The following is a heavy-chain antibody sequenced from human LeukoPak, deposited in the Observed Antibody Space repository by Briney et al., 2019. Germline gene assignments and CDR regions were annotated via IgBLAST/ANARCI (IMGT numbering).Heavy chain of an antibody. CDR2: ISGSGGST. V-gene: IGHV3-23*01. D-gene: IGHD3-10*01. CDR3: AKDQYYYGSGSPPW. J-gene: IGHJ4*02. Sequence: PGGSLRLSCAASGFTFSSYAMSWVRQAPGKRLEWVSAISGSGGSTYYADSVKGRFTISRDNSKNTLYLQMNSLRAEDTAVYYCAKDQYYYGSGSPPWWGQGTLVTVSS. CDR1: GFTFSSYA.